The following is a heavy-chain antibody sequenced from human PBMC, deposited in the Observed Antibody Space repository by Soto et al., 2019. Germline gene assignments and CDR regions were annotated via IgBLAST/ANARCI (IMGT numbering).Heavy chain of an antibody. Sequence: SETLSLTCTVSGDSINSADYYWNWIRQTPGKGLEWIGHIYYSGTTDYNPSLKGRVTISSDTSKNQFSLKLSSVTAADTAVYYCARERPTVTTYFSNWFDPWGQGTLVTVSS. J-gene: IGHJ5*02. V-gene: IGHV4-30-4*01. CDR1: GDSINSADYY. CDR3: ARERPTVTTYFSNWFDP. D-gene: IGHD4-17*01. CDR2: IYYSGTT.